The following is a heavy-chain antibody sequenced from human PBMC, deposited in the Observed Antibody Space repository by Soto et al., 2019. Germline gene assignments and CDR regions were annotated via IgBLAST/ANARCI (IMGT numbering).Heavy chain of an antibody. CDR1: GGSFSGYY. CDR3: ARAWYDYIWGSYRKLPDVFDI. Sequence: SETLSLTCAVYGGSFSGYYWSWIRQPPGKGLEWIGEINHSGSTNYNPSLKSRVTISVDTSKNQFSLKLSSVTAADTAVYYCARAWYDYIWGSYRKLPDVFDIWGQGTMVTVSS. D-gene: IGHD3-16*02. J-gene: IGHJ3*02. V-gene: IGHV4-34*01. CDR2: INHSGST.